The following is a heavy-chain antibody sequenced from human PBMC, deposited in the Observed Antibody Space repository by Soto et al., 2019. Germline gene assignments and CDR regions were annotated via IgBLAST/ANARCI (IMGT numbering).Heavy chain of an antibody. V-gene: IGHV5-51*01. Sequence: GESLKISCKHSGFNFPTFWIAWVRXXPGKGLEWMGTIYPDDSDTRYXXXFXXXXXXXXXXXXXXAYLQWGSLKASDSALYYCARGKYSSPRGGLDVWGQGTPVTVSS. J-gene: IGHJ6*02. CDR1: GFNFPTFW. D-gene: IGHD4-4*01. CDR2: IYPDDSDT. CDR3: ARGKYSSPRGGLDV.